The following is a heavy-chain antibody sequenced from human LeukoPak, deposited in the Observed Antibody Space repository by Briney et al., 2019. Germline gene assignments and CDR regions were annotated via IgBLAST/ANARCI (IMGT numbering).Heavy chain of an antibody. V-gene: IGHV1-69*01. CDR2: IIPIFGTA. CDR1: GGTFSTYA. D-gene: IGHD6-19*01. J-gene: IGHJ6*04. CDR3: AMVTPRLNEGGWYNRSYYYGMDV. Sequence: ASVKVSCKASGGTFSTYAISWVRQPPGQGLEALGGIIPIFGTANYAHKLQGRVTITSDESTSTPYITPSSLRSEDTAAYYCAMVTPRLNEGGWYNRSYYYGMDVWGKGTTVTVSS.